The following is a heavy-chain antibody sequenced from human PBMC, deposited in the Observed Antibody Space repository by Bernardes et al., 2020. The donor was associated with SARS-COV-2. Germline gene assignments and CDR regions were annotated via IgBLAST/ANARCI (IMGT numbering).Heavy chain of an antibody. D-gene: IGHD3-22*01. CDR2: IKHDGSEK. CDR3: ARGPFSTGYFEASGFYFIS. V-gene: IGHV3-7*01. J-gene: IGHJ5*02. CDR1: GFIFSNYW. Sequence: GGSLRLSCGASGFIFSNYWMSWVRQAPGKGLEWVANIKHDGSEKFYVDSVKGRFTISRDNAKNSLHLQMNSLGAGDAAVYYCARGPFSTGYFEASGFYFISWGQGTLVNVSS.